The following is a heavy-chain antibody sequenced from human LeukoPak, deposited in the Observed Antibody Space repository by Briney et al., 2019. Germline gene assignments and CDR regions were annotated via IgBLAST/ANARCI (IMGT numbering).Heavy chain of an antibody. CDR2: ISGSGDSI. V-gene: IGHV3-23*01. CDR3: PKGCAASGCYTSEY. CDR1: GFTFSSYA. J-gene: IGHJ4*02. D-gene: IGHD2-2*02. Sequence: GGSLRLSCAASGFTFSSYAMSWVRQAPGRGLEWVSTISGSGDSIYYAESVKGRFTISRDNSKNTLYLQMNSLRPEDTAVYYCPKGCAASGCYTSEYWGQGTLVTVSS.